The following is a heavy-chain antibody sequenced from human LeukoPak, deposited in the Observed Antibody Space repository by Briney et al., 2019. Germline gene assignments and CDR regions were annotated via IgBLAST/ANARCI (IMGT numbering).Heavy chain of an antibody. J-gene: IGHJ5*02. CDR2: IWYDGSNK. V-gene: IGHV3-33*01. CDR1: GFTFSSYG. Sequence: GGSLRLSCAASGFTFSSYGMHCVRQAPGKGLEWVAVIWYDGSNKYYADSVKGRFTISRDNSKNTLYLQMNSLRAEDTAVYYCARDYAHSSSRYYNWFDPWGQGTLVTVSS. D-gene: IGHD6-13*01. CDR3: ARDYAHSSSRYYNWFDP.